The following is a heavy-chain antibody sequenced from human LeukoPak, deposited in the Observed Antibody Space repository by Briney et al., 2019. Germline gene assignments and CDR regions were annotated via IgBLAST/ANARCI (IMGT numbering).Heavy chain of an antibody. Sequence: PSETLSLTCTVSGGSISGYSWSWIRQPPGKGLEWIGYTHYSGSPNYNPSLKSRVTISVDTSKNQFSLKVSSVTAADTAVYYCARCGRNNRGYYYMEDWGKGTTVTVSS. V-gene: IGHV4-59*01. J-gene: IGHJ6*03. CDR3: ARCGRNNRGYYYMED. CDR2: THYSGSP. D-gene: IGHD2/OR15-2a*01. CDR1: GGSISGYS.